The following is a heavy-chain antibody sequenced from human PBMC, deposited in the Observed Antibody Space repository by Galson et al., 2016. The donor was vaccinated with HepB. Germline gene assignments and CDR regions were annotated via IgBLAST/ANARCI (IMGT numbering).Heavy chain of an antibody. CDR2: IYDDGST. CDR3: VKFIRFEYGGSWGAFDI. V-gene: IGHV3-53*01. CDR1: GFSVSKFY. D-gene: IGHD4-23*01. Sequence: SLRLSCAASGFSVSKFYLIWVRQAPGEGLEWISTIYDDGSTHYADSVRGRFTFSRDNSKNPLYLQMNKLRADDTAVYYCVKFIRFEYGGSWGAFDIWGQGTVVTVSS. J-gene: IGHJ3*02.